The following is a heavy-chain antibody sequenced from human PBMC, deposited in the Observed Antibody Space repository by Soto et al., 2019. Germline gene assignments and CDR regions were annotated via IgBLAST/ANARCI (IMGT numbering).Heavy chain of an antibody. J-gene: IGHJ4*02. CDR2: SSPRGDTI. CDR1: GFSLANYP. V-gene: IGHV3-48*02. Sequence: VHLVESGGGLVQPGGSLRLSCVASGFSLANYPMNWVRQTPGKGLEWISYSSPRGDTIYYADSVEGRFTISRDNARNSLSLHMSSLRDEDSALYHCAKGPHINVGWPYYFESWGQGVPVTVSS. CDR3: AKGPHINVGWPYYFES. D-gene: IGHD6-19*01.